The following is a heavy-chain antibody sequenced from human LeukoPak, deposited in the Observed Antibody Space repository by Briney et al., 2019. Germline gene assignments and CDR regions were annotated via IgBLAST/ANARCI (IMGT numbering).Heavy chain of an antibody. Sequence: PGGSLRLSCAASGLTLSSYWMHWVRQAPGKGLVWVSRINSDGSITNYADSAKGRFTISRDNAKHTLHLQMNSLRTEDTAVYYCAKGRSGTAVAAPDYWGQGTLVTVSS. J-gene: IGHJ4*02. D-gene: IGHD6-19*01. CDR1: GLTLSSYW. CDR3: AKGRSGTAVAAPDY. CDR2: INSDGSIT. V-gene: IGHV3-74*01.